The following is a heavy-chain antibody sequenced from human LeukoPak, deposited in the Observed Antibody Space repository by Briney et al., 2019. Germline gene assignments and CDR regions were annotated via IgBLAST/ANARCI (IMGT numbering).Heavy chain of an antibody. CDR1: GFSVSSKY. CDR2: IYIYGNT. V-gene: IGHV3-53*01. Sequence: GGSLRLSCAASGFSVSSKYMNWVRQAPGKGLEWVSVIYIYGNTYYADSVKGRLTITRDNSKTTLYLKMNTLRAEDTAAYYCARGGVVVALGSYGMDVWGQGTTVTVSS. J-gene: IGHJ6*02. D-gene: IGHD2-15*01. CDR3: ARGGVVVALGSYGMDV.